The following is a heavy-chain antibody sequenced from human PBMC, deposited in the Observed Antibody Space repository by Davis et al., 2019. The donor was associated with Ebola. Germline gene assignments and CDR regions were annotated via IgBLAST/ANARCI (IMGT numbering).Heavy chain of an antibody. CDR3: ATYYDSSGTDAFDI. Sequence: PGGSLRLSCAASGFTFSSYGMHWVRQAPGKGLEWVAVIWYDGSNKYYADSVKGRFTISRDNSKNTLYLQMNSLRAEDTAVYYCATYYDSSGTDAFDIWGQGTMVTVSS. CDR2: IWYDGSNK. J-gene: IGHJ3*02. CDR1: GFTFSSYG. V-gene: IGHV3-33*08. D-gene: IGHD3-22*01.